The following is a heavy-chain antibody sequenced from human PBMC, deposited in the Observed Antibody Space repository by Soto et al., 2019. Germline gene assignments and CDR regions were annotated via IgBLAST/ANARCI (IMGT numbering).Heavy chain of an antibody. J-gene: IGHJ4*02. D-gene: IGHD6-6*01. CDR2: IWYDGSNK. CDR3: ARDREGSSSRGTYDY. Sequence: QVQLVGSGGGVVQPGRSLRLSCAASGFTFSSYGMHWVRQAPGKGLEWVAVIWYDGSNKYYADSVKGRFTISRDNSKNTLYLQMNSLRAEDTAVYYCARDREGSSSRGTYDYWGQGTLVTVSS. CDR1: GFTFSSYG. V-gene: IGHV3-33*01.